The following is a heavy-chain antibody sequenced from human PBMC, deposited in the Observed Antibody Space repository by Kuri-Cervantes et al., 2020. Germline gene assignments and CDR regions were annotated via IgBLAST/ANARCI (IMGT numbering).Heavy chain of an antibody. D-gene: IGHD3-10*01. CDR1: GFTFSDYY. V-gene: IGHV3-11*04. Sequence: GGSLRLSCAASGFTFSDYYMSWIRQAPGKGLEWVSYISSSGSTIYYADSVKGRFTISRDNAKNSLYLQMNSLRAEDTAVYYCAGDSGPHITMVRGTPFDYWGQGTLVAVSS. CDR2: ISSSGSTI. CDR3: AGDSGPHITMVRGTPFDY. J-gene: IGHJ4*02.